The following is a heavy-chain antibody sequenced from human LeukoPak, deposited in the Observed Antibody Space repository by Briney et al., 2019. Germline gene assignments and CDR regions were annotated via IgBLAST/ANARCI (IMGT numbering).Heavy chain of an antibody. CDR2: ISYDGSNK. D-gene: IGHD3-10*01. CDR3: ARDSGSGSPTGENLDY. J-gene: IGHJ4*02. CDR1: GFTFSSYA. V-gene: IGHV3-30-3*01. Sequence: GGSLRLSCAASGFTFSSYAMHWVRQAPGKGLEWVAVISYDGSNKYCADSVKGRFTISRDNSKNTLYLQMNSLRAEDMAVYYCARDSGSGSPTGENLDYWGQGTLVTVSS.